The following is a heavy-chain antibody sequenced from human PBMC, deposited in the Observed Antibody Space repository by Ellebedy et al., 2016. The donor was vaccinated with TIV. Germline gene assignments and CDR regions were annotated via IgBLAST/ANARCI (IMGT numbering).Heavy chain of an antibody. D-gene: IGHD2-15*01. CDR3: ARGYCSGGSCYYDY. Sequence: MPSETLSLTCTVSGGSISSYYWSWIRQPPGKGLEWIGYIYYSGSTNYNPSLKSRVTISVDTSKNQFPLKLSSVTAADTAVYYCARGYCSGGSCYYDYWGQGTLVTVSS. CDR2: IYYSGST. V-gene: IGHV4-59*08. J-gene: IGHJ4*02. CDR1: GGSISSYY.